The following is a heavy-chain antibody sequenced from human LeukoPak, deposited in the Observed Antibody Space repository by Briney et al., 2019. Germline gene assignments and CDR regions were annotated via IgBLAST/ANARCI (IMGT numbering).Heavy chain of an antibody. D-gene: IGHD2-2*01. CDR1: GYTFTGYY. V-gene: IGHV1-2*02. Sequence: ASVKVSCKASGYTFTGYYMHWVRQAPGQGLEWMGWINPNSGGTNYAQKFQGRVTMTRDTSISTAYMELSRLRSDDTAVYYCAREDIVVVPAAMDVWGKGTTVTVSS. J-gene: IGHJ6*04. CDR2: INPNSGGT. CDR3: AREDIVVVPAAMDV.